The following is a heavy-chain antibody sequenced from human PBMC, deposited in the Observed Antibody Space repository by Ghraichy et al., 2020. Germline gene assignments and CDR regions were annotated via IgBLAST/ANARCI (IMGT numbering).Heavy chain of an antibody. CDR3: ARAPPGGYCSGGSCPDY. Sequence: GGSLRLSCAASGFTVSSNYMSWVRQAPGKGLEWVSIIYSGGSTYYADSVKGRFTISRDNSKNTLYLQMNSLRAEDTAVYYCARAPPGGYCSGGSCPDYWGQGTLVTVSS. CDR1: GFTVSSNY. J-gene: IGHJ4*02. D-gene: IGHD2-15*01. CDR2: IYSGGST. V-gene: IGHV3-53*01.